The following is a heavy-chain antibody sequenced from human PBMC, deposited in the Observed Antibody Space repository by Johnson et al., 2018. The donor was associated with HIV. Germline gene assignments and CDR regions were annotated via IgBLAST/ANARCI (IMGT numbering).Heavy chain of an antibody. V-gene: IGHV3-30*04. CDR1: GFTFSSHS. CDR2: ISYDGSNK. J-gene: IGHJ3*02. CDR3: ARSLGVVGAIGKGAFDI. D-gene: IGHD1-26*01. Sequence: QVQLVESGGGVVQPGRSLRLSCAASGFTFSSHSMYWVRQAPGKGLEWVAVISYDGSNKYYADSVKGRFTISRDNSKNTLYLQMNSLRAEDTAVYYCARSLGVVGAIGKGAFDIWGQGTMVTVSS.